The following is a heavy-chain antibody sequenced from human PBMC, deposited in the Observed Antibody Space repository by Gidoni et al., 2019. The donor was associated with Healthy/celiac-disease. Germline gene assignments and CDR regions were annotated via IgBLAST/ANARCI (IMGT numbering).Heavy chain of an antibody. CDR3: AKDEYSSGWYYFDY. D-gene: IGHD6-19*01. V-gene: IGHV3-23*01. CDR1: GFPFSSYA. Sequence: EVQLLESGGGLVQPGGSLSLSCAASGFPFSSYAMSWVRQAPGKGLEGVAASSGIGGSTYYADSVKGRFTISRDNSKNTLYLQMNSLRAEDTAVYYCAKDEYSSGWYYFDYWGQGTLVTVSS. J-gene: IGHJ4*02. CDR2: SSGIGGST.